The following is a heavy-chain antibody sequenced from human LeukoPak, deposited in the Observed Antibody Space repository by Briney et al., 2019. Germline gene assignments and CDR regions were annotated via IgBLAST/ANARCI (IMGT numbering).Heavy chain of an antibody. Sequence: GGSLRLSCAVSGFMFSSYGMHWVRQAPGKGLEWVAIISYDGSNKYYADSVKGRFTISRDNSKNTLYLLMNSLRPEDTAVYYCARDGQQLGFWGQGTLVIVSS. CDR1: GFMFSSYG. CDR2: ISYDGSNK. J-gene: IGHJ4*02. V-gene: IGHV3-30*03. CDR3: ARDGQQLGF. D-gene: IGHD6-13*01.